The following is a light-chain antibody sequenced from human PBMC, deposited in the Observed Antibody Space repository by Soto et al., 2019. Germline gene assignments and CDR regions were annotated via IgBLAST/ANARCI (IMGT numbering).Light chain of an antibody. Sequence: EIVLTQSPGTLSLSPGERATLSCRASHSVGSTFLAWYQHKRGQAPRLLIYGSSSRATGIPDRFSGSGSGTDFTLTISRLEPEDFAVYYCQQYGSSPVTFGQGTRLEVK. CDR2: GSS. CDR3: QQYGSSPVT. CDR1: HSVGSTF. J-gene: IGKJ5*01. V-gene: IGKV3-20*01.